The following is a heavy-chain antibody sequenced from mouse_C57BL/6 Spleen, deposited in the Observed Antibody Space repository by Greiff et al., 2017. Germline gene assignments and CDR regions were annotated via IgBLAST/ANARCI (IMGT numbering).Heavy chain of an antibody. V-gene: IGHV1-62-2*01. Sequence: VQLQQSGAELVKPGASVKLSCKASGYTFTEYTIHWVTQRSGQGLEWIGWFYPGSGSIKYNEKFKDKATLTADKSSSTVYMELSRLTSEDSAVYFYARHEDWNSSGYVPFAYWGQGTLVTVSA. CDR3: ARHEDWNSSGYVPFAY. D-gene: IGHD3-2*02. CDR2: FYPGSGSI. CDR1: GYTFTEYT. J-gene: IGHJ3*01.